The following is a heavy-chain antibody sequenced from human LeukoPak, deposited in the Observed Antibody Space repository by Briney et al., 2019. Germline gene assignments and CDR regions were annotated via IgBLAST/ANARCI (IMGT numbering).Heavy chain of an antibody. CDR1: GYTFTSYG. CDR2: ISAYNGNT. Sequence: GASVKVSCKASGYTFTSYGISWVRQAPGQGLEWMGWISAYNGNTNYAQKLQGRVTMTTDTSTSTAYMELRSLRSDDTAVYYCARVSRDSSSSSASDFDYWGQGTLVTVSS. J-gene: IGHJ4*02. V-gene: IGHV1-18*01. D-gene: IGHD6-6*01. CDR3: ARVSRDSSSSSASDFDY.